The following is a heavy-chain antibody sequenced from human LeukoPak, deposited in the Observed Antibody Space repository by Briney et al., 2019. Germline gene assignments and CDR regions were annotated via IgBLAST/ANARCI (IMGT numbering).Heavy chain of an antibody. D-gene: IGHD5-18*01. V-gene: IGHV3-74*01. Sequence: QPGGSLRLSCAASGFTFSRYWMHWVRQAPGKGLVWVSRMNSDGSSTDYADYVKGRFTISRDNAQNTLYLQMNSLRAEDTAVYYCAREHFGYSYEYWGLGTPVTVSS. CDR2: MNSDGSST. CDR3: AREHFGYSYEY. J-gene: IGHJ4*02. CDR1: GFTFSRYW.